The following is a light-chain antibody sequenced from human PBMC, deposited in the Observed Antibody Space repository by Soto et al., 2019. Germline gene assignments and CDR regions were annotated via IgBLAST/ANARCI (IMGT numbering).Light chain of an antibody. J-gene: IGKJ5*01. V-gene: IGKV3-11*01. Sequence: EIVLTQSPATLSLSPGEIATLSCRSSQTVGRSLAWYQQKPGQAPRLLISDASNRATGIPARFSGSGSGTDFTLTVSSLESEDFAIYFCQQRFNWPLTFGQGTRLE. CDR3: QQRFNWPLT. CDR1: QTVGRS. CDR2: DAS.